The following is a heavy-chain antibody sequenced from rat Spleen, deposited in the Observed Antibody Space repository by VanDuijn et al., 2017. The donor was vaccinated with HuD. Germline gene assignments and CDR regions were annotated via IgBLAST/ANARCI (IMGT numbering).Heavy chain of an antibody. CDR1: GFTFSNYG. CDR2: ITNSGGST. J-gene: IGHJ2*01. CDR3: VRHWRY. D-gene: IGHD1-11*01. V-gene: IGHV5S13*01. Sequence: EVQLVESGGGLVQPGRSLKLSCAASGFTFSNYGMAWVRQAPTKGLEWVASITNSGGSTYYPDSVKGRFTISRDNAKSTLYLQMDSLRSEDTATYYCVRHWRYWGQGVMVTVSS.